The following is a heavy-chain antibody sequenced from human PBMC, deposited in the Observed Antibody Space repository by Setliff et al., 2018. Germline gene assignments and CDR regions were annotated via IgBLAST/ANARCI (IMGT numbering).Heavy chain of an antibody. CDR3: ARRGTTAFDF. CDR2: INEDGSEK. D-gene: IGHD4-4*01. V-gene: IGHV3-7*01. Sequence: GGSLRLSCAASGFTFSSYSVSWVRQAPGKGLEWVASINEDGSEKYYADSVRGRFTVSRDNAKNTLYLEMNNLRAEDSAVYYCARRGTTAFDFWGLGTLVTVSS. CDR1: GFTFSSYS. J-gene: IGHJ4*02.